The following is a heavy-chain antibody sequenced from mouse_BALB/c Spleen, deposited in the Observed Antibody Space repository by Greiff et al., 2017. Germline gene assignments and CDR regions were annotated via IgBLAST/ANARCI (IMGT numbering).Heavy chain of an antibody. Sequence: VQLQQSGTVLARPGASVKMSCKASGYSFTSYWMHWVKQRPGQGLEWIGAIYPGNSDTSYNQKFKGKAKLTAVTSASTAYMELSSLTNEDSAVYYCRIYDGYSHAMDYWGQGTSVTVSS. V-gene: IGHV1-5*01. CDR1: GYSFTSYW. CDR3: RIYDGYSHAMDY. CDR2: IYPGNSDT. J-gene: IGHJ4*01. D-gene: IGHD2-3*01.